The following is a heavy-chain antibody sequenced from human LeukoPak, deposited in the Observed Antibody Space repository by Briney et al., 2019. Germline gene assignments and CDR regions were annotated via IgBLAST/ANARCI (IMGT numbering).Heavy chain of an antibody. D-gene: IGHD1-26*01. CDR1: GYTFTGYY. CDR3: AREIAVGDLPFDY. Sequence: ASVKVSCKASGYTFTGYYMHWVRQAPGQGLEWMGIINPSGGSTSYAQKFQGRVTMTRDMSTSTVYMELSSLRSEDTAVYYCAREIAVGDLPFDYWGQGTLVTVSS. J-gene: IGHJ4*02. V-gene: IGHV1-46*01. CDR2: INPSGGST.